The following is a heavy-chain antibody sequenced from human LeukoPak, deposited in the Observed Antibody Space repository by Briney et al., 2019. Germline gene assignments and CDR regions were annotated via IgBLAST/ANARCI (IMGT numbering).Heavy chain of an antibody. CDR2: INTYNGNT. V-gene: IGHV1-18*01. CDR3: ARDLVDGVGAPGAY. Sequence: ASVKVSCKASGYTFTNYGITWMRQAPGQGLEWMGWINTYNGNTNYAQKLQGRVTITTDTSTSTAYMELRSLRSDNTAVFYCARDLVDGVGAPGAYWGQGALVTVSS. CDR1: GYTFTNYG. J-gene: IGHJ4*02. D-gene: IGHD1-26*01.